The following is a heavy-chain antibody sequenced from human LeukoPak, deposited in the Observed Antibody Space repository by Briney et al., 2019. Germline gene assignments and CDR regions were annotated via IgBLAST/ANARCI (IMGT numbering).Heavy chain of an antibody. CDR3: ARDRYGSGAAFFDY. CDR1: GGTFSSYA. Sequence: ASVKVSCKASGGTFSSYAISWVRQAPGQGPEWMGGIIPIFGTANYAQKFQGRVTITADESTSTAYMELSSLRSEDTAVYYCARDRYGSGAAFFDYWGQGTLVTVSS. CDR2: IIPIFGTA. V-gene: IGHV1-69*13. J-gene: IGHJ4*02. D-gene: IGHD3-10*01.